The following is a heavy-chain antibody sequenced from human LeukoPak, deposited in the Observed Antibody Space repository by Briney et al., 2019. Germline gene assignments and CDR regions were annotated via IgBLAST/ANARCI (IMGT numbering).Heavy chain of an antibody. D-gene: IGHD6-13*01. CDR1: GFTFSSHG. J-gene: IGHJ5*02. CDR3: ARDNSIWYGGWLDP. Sequence: PGGSLRLSCAASGFTFSSHGMNWVRQAPGKGLEWVSYISSSSSTIYYADSVKGRFTISRDNAKNSLYLQMNSLTAEDTAVYYCARDNSIWYGGWLDPWGQGTLVTVSS. V-gene: IGHV3-48*01. CDR2: ISSSSSTI.